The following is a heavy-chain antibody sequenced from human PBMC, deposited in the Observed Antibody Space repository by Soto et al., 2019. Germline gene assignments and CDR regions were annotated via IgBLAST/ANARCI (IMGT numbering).Heavy chain of an antibody. CDR2: IYWDDDK. D-gene: IGHD6-19*01. CDR1: GFSLSTSGVG. CDR3: AHKPPEQWLVRRKHWYFDL. V-gene: IGHV2-5*02. Sequence: SGPTLVKPTQTLTLTCTFSGFSLSTSGVGVGWIRQPPGKALEWLALIYWDDDKRYSPSLKSRLTITKDTSKNQVVLTMTNMDPVDTATYYCAHKPPEQWLVRRKHWYFDLWGRGTLVTVSS. J-gene: IGHJ2*01.